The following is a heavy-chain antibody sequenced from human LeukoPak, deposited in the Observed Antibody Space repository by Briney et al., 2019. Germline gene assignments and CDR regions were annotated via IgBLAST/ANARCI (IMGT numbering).Heavy chain of an antibody. V-gene: IGHV3-7*01. Sequence: PGGPLRLSCAASGFTFSSYWMSWVRQAPGKGLEWVANIKQDGSEKYYVDSVKGRFTISRDNAKNSLYLQMNSLRAEDTAVYYCASSRIQLWLLDVDYWGQGTLVTVSS. CDR3: ASSRIQLWLLDVDY. CDR2: IKQDGSEK. J-gene: IGHJ4*02. D-gene: IGHD5-18*01. CDR1: GFTFSSYW.